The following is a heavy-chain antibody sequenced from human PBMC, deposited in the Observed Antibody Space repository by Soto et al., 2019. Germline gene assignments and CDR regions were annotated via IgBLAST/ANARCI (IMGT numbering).Heavy chain of an antibody. V-gene: IGHV1-8*01. Sequence: QVQLVQSGAEVKKPGASVKVSCKASGYTFTSYDINWVRQATGQGLEWMGWMNPNSGNTGYAQKFQGRVTMTXNXSXSXXYMELSSMRSEDTAVYYCASPARNYDFWSGYSFDIWGQGTMVTVSS. D-gene: IGHD3-3*01. CDR2: MNPNSGNT. CDR1: GYTFTSYD. J-gene: IGHJ3*02. CDR3: ASPARNYDFWSGYSFDI.